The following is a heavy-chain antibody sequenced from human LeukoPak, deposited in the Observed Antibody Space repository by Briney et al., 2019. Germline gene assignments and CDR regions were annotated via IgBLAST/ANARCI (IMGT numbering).Heavy chain of an antibody. CDR1: GFPFSSYY. CDR2: VNLSGGGT. Sequence: GASVKVSCKASGFPFSSYYMHWVRQAPGQGLEWMEIVNLSGGGTSYAQKFQGRVTMTRDTSTSTVYMELSSLTSEDTAMYFCARVRPVAGLDYWGQGTLVTVSS. J-gene: IGHJ4*02. V-gene: IGHV1-46*01. D-gene: IGHD6-19*01. CDR3: ARVRPVAGLDY.